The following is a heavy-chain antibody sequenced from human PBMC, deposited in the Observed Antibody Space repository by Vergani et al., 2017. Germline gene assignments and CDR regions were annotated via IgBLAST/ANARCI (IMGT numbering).Heavy chain of an antibody. V-gene: IGHV4-61*02. J-gene: IGHJ5*02. D-gene: IGHD6-13*01. CDR3: AGDTHSWQRADR. Sequence: QVQLQESGPGLVKPSQTLSLTCTVSGGSISSAGFYWSWVRQPAGKGLEWIGSLSTTGGATHASHNPSLKSRVSISVDTSKSQFSLRLTSVTAADSAIYYCAGDTHSWQRADRWGQGLLVSVSS. CDR1: GGSISSAGFY. CDR2: LSTTGGA.